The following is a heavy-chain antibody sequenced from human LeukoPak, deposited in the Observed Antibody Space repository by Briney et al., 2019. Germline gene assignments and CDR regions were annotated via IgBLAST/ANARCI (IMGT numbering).Heavy chain of an antibody. J-gene: IGHJ3*02. V-gene: IGHV3-21*01. CDR3: ARDRTYSSGWFDAFDI. CDR2: ISSSGSY. Sequence: GGSLRLSCAASGFTLSSYSINWVRQAPGKGLEWVSSISSSGSYYADSVKGRFTISRDNAKNSLYLQMNSLRAEDTAVYYCARDRTYSSGWFDAFDIWGQETMVTVSS. D-gene: IGHD6-19*01. CDR1: GFTLSSYS.